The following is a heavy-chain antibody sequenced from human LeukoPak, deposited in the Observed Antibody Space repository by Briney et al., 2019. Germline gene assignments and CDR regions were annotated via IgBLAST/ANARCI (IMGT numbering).Heavy chain of an antibody. CDR1: GGSISSYY. Sequence: PSETLSLTCTVSGGSISSYYWSCIRQPPGKGLEWIGYIYNSGSTNYNPSLKSRVTISVDTSKNQFSLKLRSVTAADTAVYYCARVTPGSGKTGAFDIWGQGTMVTVSS. CDR3: ARVTPGSGKTGAFDI. CDR2: IYNSGST. J-gene: IGHJ3*02. V-gene: IGHV4-59*01. D-gene: IGHD3-10*01.